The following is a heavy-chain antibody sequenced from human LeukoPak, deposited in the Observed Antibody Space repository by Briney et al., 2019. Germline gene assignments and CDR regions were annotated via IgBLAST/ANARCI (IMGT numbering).Heavy chain of an antibody. Sequence: GGSLRLSCAASGFTFSSYGMHWVRQAPGKGLEWVAVISYDGSNKYYADSVKGRFTISRDNSKNTLYLQMNSLRAGDTAVYYCAKAGYYYDSSGYYYDRSRYFDLWGRGTLVTVSS. V-gene: IGHV3-30*18. CDR3: AKAGYYYDSSGYYYDRSRYFDL. CDR1: GFTFSSYG. D-gene: IGHD3-22*01. CDR2: ISYDGSNK. J-gene: IGHJ2*01.